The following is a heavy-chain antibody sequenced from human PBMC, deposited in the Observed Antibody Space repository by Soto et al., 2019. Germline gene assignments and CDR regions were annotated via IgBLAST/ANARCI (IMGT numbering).Heavy chain of an antibody. V-gene: IGHV1-46*01. CDR3: ARDAAFAFVVGATTIADF. D-gene: IGHD1-26*01. Sequence: QVQLVQSGSEVKKAGASVRVSCTASGYTFTMHKMHWVRQAPGQALEWMGLTAPSGGHTTYAQKFQGRVSMTGDTSTDTVYLELSSLRSEDTAVYYCARDAAFAFVVGATTIADFWGQGTLVTVSS. CDR1: GYTFTMHK. CDR2: TAPSGGHT. J-gene: IGHJ4*02.